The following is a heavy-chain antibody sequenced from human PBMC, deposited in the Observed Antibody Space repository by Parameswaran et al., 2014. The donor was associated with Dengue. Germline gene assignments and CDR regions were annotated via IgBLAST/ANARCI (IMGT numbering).Heavy chain of an antibody. D-gene: IGHD6-13*01. CDR3: ARAQTGYSSSWYVDY. Sequence: WVRQAPGQGLEWMGWINTNTGNPTYAQGFTGRFVFSLDTSVSTAYLQISSLKAEDTAVYYCARAQTGYSSSWYVDYWGQGTLVTVSS. J-gene: IGHJ4*02. V-gene: IGHV7-4-1*02. CDR2: INTNTGNP.